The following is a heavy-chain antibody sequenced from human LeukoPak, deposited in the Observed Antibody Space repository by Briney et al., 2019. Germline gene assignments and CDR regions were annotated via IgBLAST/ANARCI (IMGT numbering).Heavy chain of an antibody. D-gene: IGHD7-27*01. CDR2: ISSSSSYI. CDR1: GFTFSSYS. CDR3: ARLSTGVSESMDV. J-gene: IGHJ6*04. V-gene: IGHV3-21*01. Sequence: TGGSLRLSCAASGFTFSSYSMNWVRQAPGKGLEWVSSISSSSSYIYYADSVKGRFTISRDNAKNSLYLQMNSLRAEDTAVYYCARLSTGVSESMDVWGKGTTVTVSS.